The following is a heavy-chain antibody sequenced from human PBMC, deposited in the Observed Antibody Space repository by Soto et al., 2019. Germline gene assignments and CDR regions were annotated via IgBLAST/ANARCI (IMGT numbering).Heavy chain of an antibody. CDR1: GFTFSSYW. V-gene: IGHV3-7*01. CDR3: ARDFVWDDDAFDI. CDR2: IKQDGSEK. J-gene: IGHJ3*02. Sequence: GGSLRLSCAASGFTFSSYWMSWVRQAPGKGLEWVANIKQDGSEKYYVDSVKGRFTISRDNAKNSLYLQMNSLGAEDTAVYYCARDFVWDDDAFDIWGQGTMVTVS. D-gene: IGHD2-8*01.